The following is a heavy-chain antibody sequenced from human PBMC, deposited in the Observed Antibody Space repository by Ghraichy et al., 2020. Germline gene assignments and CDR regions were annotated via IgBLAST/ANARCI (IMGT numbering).Heavy chain of an antibody. Sequence: SETLSLTCTVSGGSISSYYWSWIRQPPGKGLEWIGYIYYSGSTNYNPSLKSRVTISVDTSKNQFSLKLSSVTAADTAVYYCARELAAASENYGMDVWGQGTTVTVSS. CDR3: ARELAAASENYGMDV. CDR1: GGSISSYY. V-gene: IGHV4-59*01. J-gene: IGHJ6*02. CDR2: IYYSGST. D-gene: IGHD6-13*01.